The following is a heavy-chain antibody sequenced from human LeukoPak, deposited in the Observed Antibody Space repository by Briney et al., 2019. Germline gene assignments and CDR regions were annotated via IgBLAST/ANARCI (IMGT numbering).Heavy chain of an antibody. Sequence: GGSLRLSCAASGFTFSSYSVNWVRQAPGKGLEWVSYISSSSSTIYYADSVKGRFTISRDDAKNSLYLQMNSLRAEDTAVYYCASELGTVTTDYWGQGTLVTVSS. V-gene: IGHV3-48*01. CDR1: GFTFSSYS. CDR2: ISSSSSTI. CDR3: ASELGTVTTDY. D-gene: IGHD4-17*01. J-gene: IGHJ4*02.